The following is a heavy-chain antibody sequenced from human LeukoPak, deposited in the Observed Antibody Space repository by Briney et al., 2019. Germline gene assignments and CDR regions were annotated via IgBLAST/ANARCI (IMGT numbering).Heavy chain of an antibody. Sequence: GGSLRLSCAASGFTFSTSDMHWVRHATGKGLEWVSAIGTAGDTYYPGSVKGRFTISRENAKNSLYLQMNSLRAGDTAVYYCARASRVAVAGTGVLNFDYWGQGTLVTVSS. J-gene: IGHJ4*02. V-gene: IGHV3-13*01. CDR1: GFTFSTSD. CDR3: ARASRVAVAGTGVLNFDY. D-gene: IGHD6-19*01. CDR2: IGTAGDT.